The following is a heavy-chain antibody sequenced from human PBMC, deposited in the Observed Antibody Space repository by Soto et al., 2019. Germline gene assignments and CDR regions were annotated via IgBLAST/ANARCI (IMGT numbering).Heavy chain of an antibody. Sequence: SETLSLTCTVYGGPLSGYFWSWIRQPPGKGLEWIGEIHRSGSTNYSPSLKGRVTISADTSNSQLSLRLTSVTAADTAVYYCARGSDSAWELLWVWGQGTPVTVSS. J-gene: IGHJ4*02. CDR1: GGPLSGYF. CDR3: ARGSDSAWELLWV. D-gene: IGHD2-15*01. V-gene: IGHV4-34*01. CDR2: IHRSGST.